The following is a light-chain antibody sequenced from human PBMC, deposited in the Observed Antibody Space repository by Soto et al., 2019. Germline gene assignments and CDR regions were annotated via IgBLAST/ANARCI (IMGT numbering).Light chain of an antibody. CDR1: QSLLYRSNNKNY. V-gene: IGKV4-1*01. Sequence: DIVITQAPDSLAVSLFDRATINCKSSQSLLYRSNNKNYLSWYQQKPGQTPRLLISWASTRESGVPDRFSGSGSGTHFTLTISSLQPEDVATYYCQKHDVAPLTFGGGTKVDIK. J-gene: IGKJ4*01. CDR3: QKHDVAPLT. CDR2: WAS.